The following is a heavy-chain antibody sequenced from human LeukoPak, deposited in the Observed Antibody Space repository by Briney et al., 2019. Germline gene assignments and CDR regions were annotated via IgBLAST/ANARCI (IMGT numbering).Heavy chain of an antibody. Sequence: SVTVSCTASGGTFSSYAISWVRQGPGQGLEWMGRIIPIFGTANYAQKFQGRVTITADKSTSTAYMELSSLRSEDTAVYYCARDPCASSGCGWVDIFDYWGQGTLVTVSS. V-gene: IGHV1-69*06. CDR3: ARDPCASSGCGWVDIFDY. CDR2: IIPIFGTA. D-gene: IGHD6-19*01. CDR1: GGTFSSYA. J-gene: IGHJ4*02.